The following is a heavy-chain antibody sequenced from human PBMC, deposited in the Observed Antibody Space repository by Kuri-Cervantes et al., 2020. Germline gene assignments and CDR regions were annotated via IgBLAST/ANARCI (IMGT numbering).Heavy chain of an antibody. CDR3: AREVLRGYSGYKSDAFDI. V-gene: IGHV4-30-2*01. J-gene: IGHJ3*02. D-gene: IGHD5-12*01. CDR1: GGSISSSSYY. Sequence: SETLSLTCTVSGGSISSSSYYWSWIRQPPGKGLEWIGYIYHSGSTYYNPSLKSRVTISVDRSKNQFSLKLSSVTAADTAVYYCAREVLRGYSGYKSDAFDIWGQGTMVTVSS. CDR2: IYHSGST.